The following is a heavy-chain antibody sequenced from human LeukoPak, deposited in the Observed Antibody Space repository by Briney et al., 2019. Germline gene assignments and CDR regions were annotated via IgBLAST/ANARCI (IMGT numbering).Heavy chain of an antibody. Sequence: ASETLSLTCAVSGDSISNYYWSWIRQPPGKGLEWIGYIYYSDNTDYNPSLKSRVSISVDTSKNQFSLKLSSVTAADTAVYYCARRVGNSWYVAFDIWGQGTLVTVSS. J-gene: IGHJ3*02. CDR3: ARRVGNSWYVAFDI. V-gene: IGHV4-59*08. CDR1: GDSISNYY. CDR2: IYYSDNT. D-gene: IGHD6-13*01.